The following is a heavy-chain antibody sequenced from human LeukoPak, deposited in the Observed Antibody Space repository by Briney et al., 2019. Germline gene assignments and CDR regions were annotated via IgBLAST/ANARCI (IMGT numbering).Heavy chain of an antibody. V-gene: IGHV4-61*02. J-gene: IGHJ3*02. Sequence: SETLSLTCTVSGGSISSGSYYWSWIRQPAGKGLEWIGRIYTSGSTNYNPSLKSRVTISVDTSKNQFSLKLSSVTAADTAVYYCARGDSGDDAFDIWGQGTMVTVSS. D-gene: IGHD1-26*01. CDR2: IYTSGST. CDR1: GGSISSGSYY. CDR3: ARGDSGDDAFDI.